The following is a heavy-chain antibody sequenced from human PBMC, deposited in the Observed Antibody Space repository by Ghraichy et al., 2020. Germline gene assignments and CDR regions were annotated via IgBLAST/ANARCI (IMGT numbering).Heavy chain of an antibody. V-gene: IGHV4-39*07. CDR3: AIGKLSMVRLHLDS. CDR1: GGSISSNDYY. CDR2: VYYSGSF. J-gene: IGHJ4*02. Sequence: SETLSLTCTVSGGSISSNDYYWGWIRQPPGKRLEWIGSVYYSGSFYYNPSLRSRVTLSVDTSKNQFSLRLRSFTAADTAVYYWAIGKLSMVRLHLDSWGQGTLVTVSS. D-gene: IGHD3-10*01.